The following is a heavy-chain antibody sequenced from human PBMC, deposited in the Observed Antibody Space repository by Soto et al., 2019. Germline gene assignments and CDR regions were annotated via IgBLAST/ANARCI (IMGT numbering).Heavy chain of an antibody. V-gene: IGHV3-53*01. CDR3: ASWLEREHASDI. D-gene: IGHD1-1*01. CDR1: GLTVRGKKY. J-gene: IGHJ3*02. Sequence: DVQLVASGGGLIQPGGSLRLSCAALGLTVRGKKYITWVRQAPGKGLEWVSALYDVDGTYYADSAKGRFTISRDNSNNIIYLQMNSLGPDDTAVYYCASWLEREHASDIWGLGTMVTVSS. CDR2: LYDVDGT.